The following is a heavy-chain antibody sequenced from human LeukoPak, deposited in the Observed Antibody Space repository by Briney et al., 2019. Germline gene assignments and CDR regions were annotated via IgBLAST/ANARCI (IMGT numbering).Heavy chain of an antibody. CDR1: GGSISSSSYY. V-gene: IGHV4-39*01. D-gene: IGHD2-15*01. J-gene: IGHJ4*02. Sequence: TSETLSLTCTVSGGSISSSSYYWGWIRQPPGKGLEWIGSIYYSGSTYYNPSLKSRVTISVDTSQNQFSLKLSSVTAADTAVYYCARQLGYCSGGSCYPLDYWGQGTLVTVSS. CDR3: ARQLGYCSGGSCYPLDY. CDR2: IYYSGST.